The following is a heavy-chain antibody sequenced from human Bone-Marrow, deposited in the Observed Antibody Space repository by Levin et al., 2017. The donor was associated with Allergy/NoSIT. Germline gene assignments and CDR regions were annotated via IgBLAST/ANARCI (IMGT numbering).Heavy chain of an antibody. J-gene: IGHJ3*01. Sequence: TPSETLSLTCTVSGVSLSTGPSYWNWIRHHPEKGLEWIGYIYSTGTTYYNPSLKSRASISIDTSKSHFSLVLTSVTAADAAIYYCARDKSMDGFDLWGQGTLVTVSS. CDR3: ARDKSMDGFDL. CDR2: IYSTGTT. CDR1: GVSLSTGPSY. V-gene: IGHV4-31*03. D-gene: IGHD2-21*01.